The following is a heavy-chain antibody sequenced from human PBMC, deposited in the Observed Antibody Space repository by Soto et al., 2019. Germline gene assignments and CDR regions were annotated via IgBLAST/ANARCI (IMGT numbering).Heavy chain of an antibody. CDR1: GVYIFTYS. CDR3: AREGGDFDSSGSGVYHYHGVDG. J-gene: IGHJ6*02. V-gene: IGHV4-4*07. CDR2: IYTTGST. Sequence: SVIMSVTCPLAGVYIFTYSRTLQKKNAGGGLESTGRIYTTGSTNYNPSLKSRVTMSLDTSRNQFSLKLSSVTAADTAVYYCAREGGDFDSSGSGVYHYHGVDGWAHWTTLTVSS. D-gene: IGHD3-22*01.